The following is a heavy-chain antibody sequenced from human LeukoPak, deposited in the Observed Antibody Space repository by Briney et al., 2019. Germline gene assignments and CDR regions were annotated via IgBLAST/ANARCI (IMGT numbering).Heavy chain of an antibody. V-gene: IGHV5-51*01. Sequence: PGESLKISCKGSDYSFATYWIGWVRPMPGQGLEWMGIIFPGDSDTRYRPSFQGQVTISADKSISTAYLQWSSLKASDTAIYYCASEYCSGGNCYFDYWGQGTLVTVSS. D-gene: IGHD2-15*01. CDR1: DYSFATYW. J-gene: IGHJ4*02. CDR3: ASEYCSGGNCYFDY. CDR2: IFPGDSDT.